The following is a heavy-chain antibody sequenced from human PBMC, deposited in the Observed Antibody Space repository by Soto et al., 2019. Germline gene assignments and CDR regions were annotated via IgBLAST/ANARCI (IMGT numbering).Heavy chain of an antibody. CDR3: ARYEHDSSGYYYDY. Sequence: GGSLRLSCEASGFTFSGYTMSWVRQAPRKGLEWVSAVSGSGDTTYYADFVKGRFTISRDNSQNTLYLQMNSLKADDSAVYYCARYEHDSSGYYYDYWGQGTPVTVSS. D-gene: IGHD3-22*01. V-gene: IGHV3-23*01. CDR1: GFTFSGYT. J-gene: IGHJ4*02. CDR2: VSGSGDTT.